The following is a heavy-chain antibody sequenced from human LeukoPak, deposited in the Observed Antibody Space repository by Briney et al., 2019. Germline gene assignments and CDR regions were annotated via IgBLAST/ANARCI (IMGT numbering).Heavy chain of an antibody. CDR2: IYYGGST. V-gene: IGHV4-59*08. J-gene: IGHJ4*02. Sequence: SETLSLTCTVSGGSISSYYWSWIRQPPGKGLECIGYIYYGGSTNYNPSLKSRVTISVDTSKNQFSLKLSSVTAADTAVYYCARRATTGAPYYFDYWGQGTLVTVSS. CDR3: ARRATTGAPYYFDY. D-gene: IGHD1-1*01. CDR1: GGSISSYY.